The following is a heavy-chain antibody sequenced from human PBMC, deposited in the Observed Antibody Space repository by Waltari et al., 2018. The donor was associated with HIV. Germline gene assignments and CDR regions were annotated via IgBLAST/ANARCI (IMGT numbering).Heavy chain of an antibody. D-gene: IGHD3-3*01. Sequence: QVQLQQSGPGLVKPSQTLSLTCTVSGASITSGHSSWNWIRQSPGKGLEWIGYIYYSGSTYDNPSLKSRVTISVDTSKNQFSLKLDSVTAADTAVYFCARQVRGHGFLANLYYFDFWGQGALVTVSS. CDR3: ARQVRGHGFLANLYYFDF. CDR2: IYYSGST. CDR1: GASITSGHSS. V-gene: IGHV4-30-4*08. J-gene: IGHJ4*02.